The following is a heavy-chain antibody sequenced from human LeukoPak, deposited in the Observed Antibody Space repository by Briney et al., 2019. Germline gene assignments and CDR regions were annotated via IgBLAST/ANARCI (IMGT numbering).Heavy chain of an antibody. J-gene: IGHJ5*02. V-gene: IGHV3-74*01. CDR3: ARVGEVAGDYVCWFDP. CDR1: GFTFSSYW. D-gene: IGHD4-17*01. Sequence: PGGSLRLSCAASGFTFSSYWMHWVRQAPGKGLVWVSRINSDGSSTSYADSVKGRFTISRDNAKNTLYLQMNSLRAEDTGVYYCARVGEVAGDYVCWFDPWGQGTLVTVSS. CDR2: INSDGSST.